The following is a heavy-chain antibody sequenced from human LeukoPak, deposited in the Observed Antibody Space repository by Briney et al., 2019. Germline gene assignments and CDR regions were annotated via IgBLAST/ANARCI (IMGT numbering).Heavy chain of an antibody. CDR2: ISGSDDST. D-gene: IGHD3-10*01. V-gene: IGHV3-23*01. CDR1: GFTFRNYA. CDR3: AKDKFGAFMFDY. Sequence: GGSLRLSCAASGFTFRNYAMSWVRQAPGKGLEWVSAISGSDDSTYYVDSVKGRFTISRDNSKNTLYLQMNSLRAEDTAVYYCAKDKFGAFMFDYWGQGTLVTVSS. J-gene: IGHJ4*02.